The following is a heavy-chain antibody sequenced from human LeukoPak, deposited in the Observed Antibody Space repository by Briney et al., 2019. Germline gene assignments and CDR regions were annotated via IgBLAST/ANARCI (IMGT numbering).Heavy chain of an antibody. D-gene: IGHD2-2*01. J-gene: IGHJ4*02. Sequence: GGSLRLSCAASGFTFSDYYMDWVRQAPGKGLEWVVRTRNKGNGYTKYYAASVECSFTITKDYSKTSVYLHINSLKPEDTAVYYCARGYCSSTSCRYSPDYWGQGTLVTVPS. V-gene: IGHV3-72*01. CDR3: ARGYCSSTSCRYSPDY. CDR2: TRNKGNGYTK. CDR1: GFTFSDYY.